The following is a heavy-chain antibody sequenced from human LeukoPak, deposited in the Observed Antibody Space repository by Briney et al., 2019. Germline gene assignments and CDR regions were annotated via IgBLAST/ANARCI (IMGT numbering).Heavy chain of an antibody. Sequence: ASVKVSCKASGYTFTSYYMHWVRQAPGQGLEWMGIINPSGGSTSYAQKFQGRVTMTRDTSTSTVYMELSSLRSEDTAVYYCVRALRVGGFDPWGQGTLVTVSS. CDR1: GYTFTSYY. J-gene: IGHJ5*02. V-gene: IGHV1-46*01. CDR3: VRALRVGGFDP. CDR2: INPSGGST.